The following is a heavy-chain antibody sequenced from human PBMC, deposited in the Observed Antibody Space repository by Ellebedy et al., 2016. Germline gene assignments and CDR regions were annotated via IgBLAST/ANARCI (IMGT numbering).Heavy chain of an antibody. CDR1: GFTFSTYA. D-gene: IGHD1-26*01. V-gene: IGHV3-23*01. CDR3: VKDRGINGSHPVHGMDV. CDR2: INPSGDGT. Sequence: GESLKISXAASGFTFSTYAMTWVRQAPGKGLEWVSGINPSGDGTYSADSVKGRFTISRDNSKHTVYLQMNSLRAEDTAIYYCVKDRGINGSHPVHGMDVWGQGTTVTVSS. J-gene: IGHJ6*02.